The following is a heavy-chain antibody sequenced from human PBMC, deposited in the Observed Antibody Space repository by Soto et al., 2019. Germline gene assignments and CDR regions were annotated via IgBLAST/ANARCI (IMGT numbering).Heavy chain of an antibody. J-gene: IGHJ4*02. CDR2: INHSGST. CDR3: RDSRLEASSAQTLFDY. D-gene: IGHD1-1*01. V-gene: IGHV4-34*01. CDR1: GGSFSGYY. Sequence: KSSETLSLTCAVYGGSFSGYYWSWIRQPPGKGLEWIGEINHSGSTNYNPSLKSRVTISVDTSKNQFSLKLSSVTAADTAVYYCRDSRLEASSAQTLFDYWGQGTLVTVSS.